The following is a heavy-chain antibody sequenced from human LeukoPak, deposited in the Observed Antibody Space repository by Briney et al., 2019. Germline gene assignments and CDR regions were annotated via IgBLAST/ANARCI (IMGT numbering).Heavy chain of an antibody. D-gene: IGHD3-3*01. Sequence: ASVKVSCKASGYTFTSYDINWVRQAPGQGLEWMGWMNPNSGNTGYAQKFQGRVTMTRNTSISTAYMELSSLRSEDTAVYYCARGLRFLEWPRGNWFDPWGQGTLVTVSS. CDR2: MNPNSGNT. J-gene: IGHJ5*02. V-gene: IGHV1-8*01. CDR3: ARGLRFLEWPRGNWFDP. CDR1: GYTFTSYD.